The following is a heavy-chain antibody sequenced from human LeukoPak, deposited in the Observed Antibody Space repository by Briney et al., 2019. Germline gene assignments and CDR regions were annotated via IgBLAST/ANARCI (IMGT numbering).Heavy chain of an antibody. CDR3: ARDRSVSGFHDAFDI. Sequence: NTSETLSLTCTVSGGSISSYYWSWIRQPPGKGLEWIGYIYYSGSTNYNPSLKSRVTISVDTSKNQFSLKLSSVTAADTAVYYCARDRSVSGFHDAFDIWGQGTMVTVSS. J-gene: IGHJ3*02. V-gene: IGHV4-59*01. D-gene: IGHD3-22*01. CDR1: GGSISSYY. CDR2: IYYSGST.